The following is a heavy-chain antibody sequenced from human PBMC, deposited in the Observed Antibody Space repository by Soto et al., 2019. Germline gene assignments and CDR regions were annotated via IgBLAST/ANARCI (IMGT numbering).Heavy chain of an antibody. V-gene: IGHV4-34*01. J-gene: IGHJ6*02. CDR3: ASGRGEYYDYVWGSYLPPYYYYGMDV. D-gene: IGHD3-16*02. CDR1: GGSFSGYY. Sequence: SETLSLTCAVYGGSFSGYYWSWIRQPPGKGLEWIGEINHSGSTNYNPSLKSRVTISVDTSKNQFSLKLSSVTAADTAVYYCASGRGEYYDYVWGSYLPPYYYYGMDVWGQGTRVTVSS. CDR2: INHSGST.